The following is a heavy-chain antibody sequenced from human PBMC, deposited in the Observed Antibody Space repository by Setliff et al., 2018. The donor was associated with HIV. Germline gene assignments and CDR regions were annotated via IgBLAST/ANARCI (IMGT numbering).Heavy chain of an antibody. CDR1: GFTFGDFV. Sequence: PGGSLSLSCITSGFTFGDFVMSWFRKAPGKGLEWVGFIRSKAHGGTTEYAASVEVRFIISRDDSKSIAYLQMNSLKTEDTAVYYFTRSNWGSTPDFDYWGQGTMVTVSS. CDR2: IRSKAHGGTT. V-gene: IGHV3-49*03. CDR3: TRSNWGSTPDFDY. D-gene: IGHD7-27*01. J-gene: IGHJ4*02.